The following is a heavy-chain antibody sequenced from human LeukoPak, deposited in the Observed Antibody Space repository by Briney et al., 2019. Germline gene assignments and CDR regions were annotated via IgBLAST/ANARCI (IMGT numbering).Heavy chain of an antibody. Sequence: GASVKVSCTASGYTFTSYGISWVRQAPGQGLEWMGWISAYNGNTNYAQKLQGRVTMTTDTSTSTAYMELRSLRSDDTAVYYCARAGAYCGGDCYPDYWGQGTLVTVSS. CDR1: GYTFTSYG. CDR3: ARAGAYCGGDCYPDY. J-gene: IGHJ4*02. V-gene: IGHV1-18*01. CDR2: ISAYNGNT. D-gene: IGHD2-21*02.